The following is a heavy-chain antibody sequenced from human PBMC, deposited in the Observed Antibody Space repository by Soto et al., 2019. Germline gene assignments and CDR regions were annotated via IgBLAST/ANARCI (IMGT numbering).Heavy chain of an antibody. V-gene: IGHV3-23*01. CDR3: AKDPDIYGYDSSGYRPTIDY. Sequence: EVQLLEAGGDLVQPGGSLRLSCAASGFTFSSYAMSWVRQAPGKGLEWVSAISGSGGSTYYADSVKGRFTISRDNSKNTLYLQMNSLRAEDTAVYYCAKDPDIYGYDSSGYRPTIDYWGQGTLVTVSS. J-gene: IGHJ4*02. D-gene: IGHD3-22*01. CDR2: ISGSGGST. CDR1: GFTFSSYA.